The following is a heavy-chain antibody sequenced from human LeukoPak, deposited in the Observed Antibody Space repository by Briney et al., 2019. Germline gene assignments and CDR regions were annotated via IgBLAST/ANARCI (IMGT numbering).Heavy chain of an antibody. Sequence: SETLSLTCTVSGGSISSSTYYWAWIRQSPGKGLEWIGSITYSGSTYYNPSLESRVTISVDTSKNQFSLRLISVTAVDTAVYYCARQGVGARDCWGQGTLVPVSS. J-gene: IGHJ4*02. CDR3: ARQGVGARDC. V-gene: IGHV4-39*01. CDR1: GGSISSSTYY. D-gene: IGHD1-26*01. CDR2: ITYSGST.